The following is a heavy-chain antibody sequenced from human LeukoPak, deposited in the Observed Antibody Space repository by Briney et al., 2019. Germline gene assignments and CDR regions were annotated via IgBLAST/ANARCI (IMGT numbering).Heavy chain of an antibody. CDR3: ARSGIRPKYYDILTGYSYYDSSGYSPFDY. CDR1: GGTFSSYA. D-gene: IGHD3-9*01. CDR2: ISAYNGNT. J-gene: IGHJ4*02. V-gene: IGHV1-18*01. Sequence: ASVKVSCKASGGTFSSYAISWVRQAPGQGLEWMGWISAYNGNTNYAQKVQGRVTMTTDTSTSTAYMELRSLRSDDTAVYYRARSGIRPKYYDILTGYSYYDSSGYSPFDYWGQGTLVTVSS.